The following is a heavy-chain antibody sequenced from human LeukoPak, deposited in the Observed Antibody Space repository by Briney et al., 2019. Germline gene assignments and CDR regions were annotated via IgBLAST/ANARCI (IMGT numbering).Heavy chain of an antibody. Sequence: GASVKVSRKASGGTFSSYAISWVRQAPGQGLEWMGRIILILGIANYAQKFQGRVTITADKSTSTAYMELSSLRSEDTAVYYCASWDYYDSSGYLTPWEYWGQGTLVTVSS. J-gene: IGHJ4*02. D-gene: IGHD3-22*01. CDR2: IILILGIA. CDR1: GGTFSSYA. CDR3: ASWDYYDSSGYLTPWEY. V-gene: IGHV1-69*04.